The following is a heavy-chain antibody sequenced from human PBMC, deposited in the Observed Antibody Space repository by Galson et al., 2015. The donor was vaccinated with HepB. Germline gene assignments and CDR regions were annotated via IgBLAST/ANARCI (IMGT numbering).Heavy chain of an antibody. CDR1: GFTFSSYW. J-gene: IGHJ6*02. V-gene: IGHV3-7*01. CDR2: IKQDGSEK. CDR3: ARSRGSGSYYFSVVLNYDYYGMDV. D-gene: IGHD3-10*01. Sequence: SLRLSCAASGFTFSSYWMSWVRQAPGKGLEWVANIKQDGSEKYYVDSVKGRFTISRDNSKNTLYLQMNSLRAEDTAVYYCARSRGSGSYYFSVVLNYDYYGMDVWGQGTTVTVSS.